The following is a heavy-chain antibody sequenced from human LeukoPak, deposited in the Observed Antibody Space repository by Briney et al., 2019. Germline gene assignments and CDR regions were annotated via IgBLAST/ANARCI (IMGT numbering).Heavy chain of an antibody. CDR3: XRXXXVGARQLGAFDI. Sequence: ASVKVSCKASGYSFTSYTFSNYYMHWVRQAPGQGLEWMGIINPSAGSTTYAQQFQGRVTMTRDTSTSTVYMELSSLTSEDTAVXXXXRXXXVGARQLGAFDIWGQGTMVTVSP. CDR2: INPSAGST. D-gene: IGHD1-26*01. CDR1: GYSFTSYTFSNYY. J-gene: IGHJ3*02. V-gene: IGHV1-46*01.